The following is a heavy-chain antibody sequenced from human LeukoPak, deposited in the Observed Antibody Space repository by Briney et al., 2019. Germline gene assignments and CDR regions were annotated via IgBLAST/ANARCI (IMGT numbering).Heavy chain of an antibody. V-gene: IGHV3-30*02. D-gene: IGHD3-10*01. CDR2: IRYDGSNK. J-gene: IGHJ4*02. CDR1: GFTFSSYG. CDR3: AKPELLWFGEFNYDY. Sequence: GGSLRLSCAASGFTFSSYGMHWVRQAPGKGLEWVAFIRYDGSNKYYADSVKGRFTISRDNSKNTLYLQMNSLRAEDTAVYYCAKPELLWFGEFNYDYRGQGTLVTVSS.